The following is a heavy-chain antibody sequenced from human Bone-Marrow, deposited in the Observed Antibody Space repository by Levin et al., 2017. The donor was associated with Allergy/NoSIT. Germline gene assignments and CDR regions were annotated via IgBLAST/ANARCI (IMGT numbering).Heavy chain of an antibody. V-gene: IGHV3-23*01. CDR3: AKGIIAARLGPNDAFDI. J-gene: IGHJ3*02. D-gene: IGHD6-6*01. CDR2: IPGNDGSRGGT. CDR1: GFAFSSFA. Sequence: PGGSLRLSCAASGFAFSSFAMSWVRQAPGKGLEWVSAIPGNDGSRGGTYYADSVKGRFTISRDNSKNTLSLHMNSLRAEDTAVYYCAKGIIAARLGPNDAFDIWGQGTMVTVFS.